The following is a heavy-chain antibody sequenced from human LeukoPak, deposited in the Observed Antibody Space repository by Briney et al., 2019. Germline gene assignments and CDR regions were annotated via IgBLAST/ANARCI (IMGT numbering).Heavy chain of an antibody. V-gene: IGHV1-18*01. Sequence: ASVKVSCKASGYTFTSYGISWVRQAPGQGLEWMGWISAYNGNTNYAQKLQGRVTMTTDTSTSTAYMELRSLRSDDTAVYYCAGVPDPSHDYYMDVWGKGTTVTVSS. CDR2: ISAYNGNT. J-gene: IGHJ6*03. CDR1: GYTFTSYG. CDR3: AGVPDPSHDYYMDV.